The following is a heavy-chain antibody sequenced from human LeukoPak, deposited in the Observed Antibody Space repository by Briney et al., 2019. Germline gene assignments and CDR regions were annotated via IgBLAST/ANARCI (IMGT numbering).Heavy chain of an antibody. Sequence: GGSLRLSCAASGFTFSDYYMTWIRQAPGKGLECVSDISPMSSYTKYADSVKGRFTISRDNAKNSLYLQMSSLRAEDTAVYYCARDLYSSSSFDYWGQGTLVTVSS. CDR2: ISPMSSYT. CDR1: GFTFSDYY. V-gene: IGHV3-11*05. J-gene: IGHJ4*02. D-gene: IGHD6-13*01. CDR3: ARDLYSSSSFDY.